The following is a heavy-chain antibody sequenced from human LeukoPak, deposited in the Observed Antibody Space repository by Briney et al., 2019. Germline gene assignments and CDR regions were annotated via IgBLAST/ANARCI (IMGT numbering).Heavy chain of an antibody. CDR1: GFTFSSYA. D-gene: IGHD1-26*01. CDR3: AKGVKWELLIGGAFDI. J-gene: IGHJ3*02. V-gene: IGHV3-23*01. CDR2: ISGSGGST. Sequence: GGSLRLSCAASGFTFSSYAMSWVRQAPGKGLEWVAAISGSGGSTYYADSVKGRFTISRDNSKNTLYLQMNSLRAEDTAVYYCAKGVKWELLIGGAFDIWGQGTMVTVSS.